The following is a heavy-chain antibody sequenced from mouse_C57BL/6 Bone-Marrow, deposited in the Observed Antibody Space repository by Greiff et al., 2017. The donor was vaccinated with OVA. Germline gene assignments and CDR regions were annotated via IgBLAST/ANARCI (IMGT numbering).Heavy chain of an antibody. J-gene: IGHJ2*01. CDR2: IDPSDSYT. V-gene: IGHV1-50*01. CDR3: ARSGTDY. CDR1: GYTFTSYW. D-gene: IGHD4-1*01. Sequence: QVQLQQPGAELVKPGASVKLSCKASGYTFTSYWMQWVKQRPGQGLEWIGEIDPSDSYTNYNQKFKGKATLTVDTSSSTAYMQLSSLTSEGSAFYYCARSGTDYWGQGTTLTVSS.